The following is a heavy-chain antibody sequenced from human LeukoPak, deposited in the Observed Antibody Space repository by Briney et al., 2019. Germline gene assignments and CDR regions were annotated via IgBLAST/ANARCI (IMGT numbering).Heavy chain of an antibody. CDR3: ARGPSGYSSGPPYFDY. CDR1: GFTFRSYA. Sequence: PGGSLRLSCAASGFTFRSYAMSWVRQAPGKGLEWVSTISGSGDSTYYADSVKGRFTISRDNSKNTLYLQMNSLRAEDTAVYYCARGPSGYSSGPPYFDYWGQGTLVTVSS. V-gene: IGHV3-23*01. CDR2: ISGSGDST. D-gene: IGHD6-19*01. J-gene: IGHJ4*02.